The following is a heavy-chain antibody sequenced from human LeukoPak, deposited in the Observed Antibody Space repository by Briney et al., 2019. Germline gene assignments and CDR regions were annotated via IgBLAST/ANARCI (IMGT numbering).Heavy chain of an antibody. Sequence: SVKVSCKASGDTFIRYGISWVRQAPGQGLEWMGGIIPIFGTANYAQKFQGRVTITADESTSTAYMELSSLRSEDTAVYYCARAIAAADDYYYYYMDVWGKGTTVTISS. D-gene: IGHD6-13*01. V-gene: IGHV1-69*13. J-gene: IGHJ6*03. CDR2: IIPIFGTA. CDR3: ARAIAAADDYYYYYMDV. CDR1: GDTFIRYG.